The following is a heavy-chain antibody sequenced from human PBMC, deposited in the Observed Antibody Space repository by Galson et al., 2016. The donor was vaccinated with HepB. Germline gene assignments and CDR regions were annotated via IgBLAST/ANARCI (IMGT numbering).Heavy chain of an antibody. CDR3: ERAGGYYGSGSPSDY. J-gene: IGHJ4*02. CDR1: GYSFIDYY. CDR2: INPHSGGT. V-gene: IGHV1-2*02. D-gene: IGHD3-10*01. Sequence: SVKVSCKASGYSFIDYYIHWIRQAPGQGLEWMGWINPHSGGTNYVQKFRGRVTMTRGTTISTAYMELNSLTNDDTAVYYCERAGGYYGSGSPSDYWGQGTLVIVSS.